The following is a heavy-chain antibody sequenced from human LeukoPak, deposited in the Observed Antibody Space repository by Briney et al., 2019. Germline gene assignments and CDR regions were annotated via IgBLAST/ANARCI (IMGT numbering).Heavy chain of an antibody. CDR2: IYYSGST. Sequence: GSLRLSCAASEFSVGSNYMTWVRQPPGKGLEWIGSIYYSGSTYYNPSLKSRVTISVDTSKNQFSLKLSSVTAADTAVYYCARGPDTGNAFDIWGQGTMVTVSS. V-gene: IGHV4-39*07. CDR1: EFSVGSNY. J-gene: IGHJ3*02. CDR3: ARGPDTGNAFDI. D-gene: IGHD1-26*01.